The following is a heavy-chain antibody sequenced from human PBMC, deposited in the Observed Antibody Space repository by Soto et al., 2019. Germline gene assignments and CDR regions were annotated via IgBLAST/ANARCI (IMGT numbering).Heavy chain of an antibody. V-gene: IGHV1-69*01. Sequence: QVQLVQSGAEVKKPASSVKVSCKASGGTFNNYPITWVRQAPGEGLEWMGGSIPIFGTANYAQNFQGRVTISVDESTSTAYMELSSLRSEDTAVYYCARGRVYSCDDHYYYFDMDVWGQGTTVTVSS. CDR1: GGTFNNYP. D-gene: IGHD5-18*01. CDR2: SIPIFGTA. CDR3: ARGRVYSCDDHYYYFDMDV. J-gene: IGHJ6*02.